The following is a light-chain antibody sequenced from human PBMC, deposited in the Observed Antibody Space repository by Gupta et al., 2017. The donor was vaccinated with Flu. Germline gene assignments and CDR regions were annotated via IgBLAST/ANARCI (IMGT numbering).Light chain of an antibody. CDR3: QNYNYH. CDR2: KAS. CDR1: QNIDDW. J-gene: IGKJ4*01. Sequence: DFQMTQSPSTLSASVGDRVTITCRASQNIDDWLAWYQQKPGKASQLLIYKASKLEGAVPSRFGGSGFGTEFTLTISSLQPDDSAIYYCQNYNYHFGGGTKVEIK. V-gene: IGKV1-5*03.